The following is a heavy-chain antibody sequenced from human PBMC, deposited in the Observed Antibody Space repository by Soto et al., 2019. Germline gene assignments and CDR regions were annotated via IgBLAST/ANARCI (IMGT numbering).Heavy chain of an antibody. D-gene: IGHD3-22*01. Sequence: SGPPLVNPTQTLTLTCPFSGFSLSTSGMCVSWIRQPPGKALEWLARIDWDDDKYYSTSLKTRLTISKDTSKNQVVLTMTNMDPVDTATYYCARIYYDSSGVPNAFDIWGQGTMVTVSS. V-gene: IGHV2-70*11. CDR1: GFSLSTSGMC. CDR3: ARIYYDSSGVPNAFDI. CDR2: IDWDDDK. J-gene: IGHJ3*02.